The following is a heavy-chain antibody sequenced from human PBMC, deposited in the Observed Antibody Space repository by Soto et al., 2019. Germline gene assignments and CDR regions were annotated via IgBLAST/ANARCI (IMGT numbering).Heavy chain of an antibody. V-gene: IGHV3-74*01. Sequence: GGSLRLSCAASGFSFSSYWMHWVRQAPGKGLVWVSRINSDGSSTSYADSVKGRFTISRDNAKNTLYLQMNSLRAEDTAVYYCARAPGYGVYGGFSFDYWGQGTLVTVSS. D-gene: IGHD4-17*01. CDR3: ARAPGYGVYGGFSFDY. CDR2: INSDGSST. J-gene: IGHJ4*02. CDR1: GFSFSSYW.